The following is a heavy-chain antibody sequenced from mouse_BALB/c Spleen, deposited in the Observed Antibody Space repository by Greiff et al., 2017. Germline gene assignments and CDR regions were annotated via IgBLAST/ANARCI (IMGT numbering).Heavy chain of an antibody. D-gene: IGHD2-4*01. CDR3: ARMITRYFDV. CDR2: ISYSGST. CDR1: GYSITSDYA. V-gene: IGHV3-2*02. Sequence: EVQLVESGPGLVKPSQSLSLTCTVTGYSITSDYAWNWIRQFPGNKLEWMGYISYSGSTSYNPSLKSRISITRDQSKNQFFLQLNSVTTEDTATYYCARMITRYFDVWGAGTSVTVSS. J-gene: IGHJ1*01.